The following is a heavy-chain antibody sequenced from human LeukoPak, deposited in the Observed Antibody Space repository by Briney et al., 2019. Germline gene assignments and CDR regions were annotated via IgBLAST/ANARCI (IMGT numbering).Heavy chain of an antibody. CDR3: AREPEITMIVVAPEDAFDI. D-gene: IGHD3-22*01. J-gene: IGHJ3*02. Sequence: GGSLRLSCAASGFTFSSYSMNWVRQAPGKGLEWVSSISSSSSYIYYADSVKGRFTISRDNAKNSLYLQMNSLRAEDTAVYYCAREPEITMIVVAPEDAFDIWGQGTMVTASS. CDR2: ISSSSSYI. CDR1: GFTFSSYS. V-gene: IGHV3-21*01.